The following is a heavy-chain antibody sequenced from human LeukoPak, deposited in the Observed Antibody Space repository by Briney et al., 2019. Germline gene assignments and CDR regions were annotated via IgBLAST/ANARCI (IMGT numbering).Heavy chain of an antibody. D-gene: IGHD1-26*01. V-gene: IGHV3-15*01. CDR1: GFTFSDAW. J-gene: IGHJ4*02. Sequence: GGSLRLSCAASGFTFSDAWMSWVRQAPGKGLEWVGRIKSKTDGGTTDYAAPVKGRFTISRDDSKNTLYLQMNSLKTEDAAVYYCTTRGGSFSIFDYWGQGTLVTVSS. CDR2: IKSKTDGGTT. CDR3: TTRGGSFSIFDY.